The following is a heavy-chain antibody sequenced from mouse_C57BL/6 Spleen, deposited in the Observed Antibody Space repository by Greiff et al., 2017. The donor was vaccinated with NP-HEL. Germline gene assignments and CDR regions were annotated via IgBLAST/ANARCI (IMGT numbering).Heavy chain of an antibody. CDR3: ARHYGSSYVDY. CDR1: GYTFTSYW. J-gene: IGHJ2*01. D-gene: IGHD1-1*01. CDR2: IHPNSGST. Sequence: QVQLQQPGAELVKPGASVKLSCKASGYTFTSYWMHWVKQRPGQGLEWIGMIHPNSGSTNYNEKFKSKATLTVDKSSSTAYMQHSSLTSEDSAVYYCARHYGSSYVDYWGQGTTLTVSS. V-gene: IGHV1-64*01.